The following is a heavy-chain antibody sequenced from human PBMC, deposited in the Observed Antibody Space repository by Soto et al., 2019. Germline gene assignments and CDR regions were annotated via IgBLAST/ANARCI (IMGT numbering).Heavy chain of an antibody. D-gene: IGHD3-9*01. CDR1: GFNFSSDV. CDR3: ARGRYALSV. Sequence: PGGSLRLSCAASGFNFSSDVMNWVRQTPGKGLEWVASIFGSGITTYYADSVKGRFAISRDESANSLHLQMDNLRAEDTAFYFCARGRYALSVWGQGTPVTVSS. CDR2: IFGSGITT. V-gene: IGHV3-48*03. J-gene: IGHJ6*02.